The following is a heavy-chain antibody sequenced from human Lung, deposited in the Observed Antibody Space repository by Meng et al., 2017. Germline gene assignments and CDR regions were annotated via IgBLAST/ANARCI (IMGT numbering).Heavy chain of an antibody. CDR3: ARFDISSSGRGDY. CDR2: IFHSGST. D-gene: IGHD1-26*01. CDR1: GGSITSSTW. Sequence: QLRLQESGPGLVKPSGTLSLTCAVSGGSITSSTWWSWVRQTPGKGLEWFGEIFHSGSTNYNPPLESRVTISVDKSKNQFSLKVYSVTAADTATYYCARFDISSSGRGDYWGQGILVTVSS. V-gene: IGHV4-4*02. J-gene: IGHJ4*02.